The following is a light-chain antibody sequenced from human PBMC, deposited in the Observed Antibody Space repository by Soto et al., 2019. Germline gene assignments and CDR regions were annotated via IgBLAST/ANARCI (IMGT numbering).Light chain of an antibody. V-gene: IGKV3-20*01. CDR2: GTS. CDR1: QSFSSNY. Sequence: EIVLTQSPGTLSLSPGERATVSCRATQSFSSNYLAWYQQKPGQAPRLLIYGTSNRATGIPERFSGSGSGTDFTLTISRLEPEDFAVYYCQQCAGSPTTFGQGTKVEIK. CDR3: QQCAGSPTT. J-gene: IGKJ1*01.